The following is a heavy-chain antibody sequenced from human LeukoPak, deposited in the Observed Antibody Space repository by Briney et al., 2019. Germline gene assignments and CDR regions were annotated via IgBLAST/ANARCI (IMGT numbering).Heavy chain of an antibody. Sequence: GGSLRLSCAASGFTFSSNYMSWVRQAPGKGLEWVSVIYSGGSTYYADSVKGRFTISRDYSKNTLYLQMNSLRAEDTAVYYCARESIAVARRTYGMDVWGQGTTVTVSS. J-gene: IGHJ6*02. CDR1: GFTFSSNY. CDR3: ARESIAVARRTYGMDV. CDR2: IYSGGST. D-gene: IGHD6-19*01. V-gene: IGHV3-66*01.